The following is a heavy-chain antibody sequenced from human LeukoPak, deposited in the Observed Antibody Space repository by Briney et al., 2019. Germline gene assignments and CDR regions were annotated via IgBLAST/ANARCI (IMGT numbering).Heavy chain of an antibody. CDR1: GGSISSSSYY. CDR3: ARRRKVTPFDY. V-gene: IGHV4-39*01. CDR2: IYYSGST. J-gene: IGHJ4*02. D-gene: IGHD2-21*02. Sequence: KPSETLSLTCTVSGGSISSSSYYRGWIRQPPGKGLEWIGSIYYSGSTYYNPSLKSRVTISVDTSKNQFSLKLSSVTAADTAVYYCARRRKVTPFDYWGQGTLVTVSS.